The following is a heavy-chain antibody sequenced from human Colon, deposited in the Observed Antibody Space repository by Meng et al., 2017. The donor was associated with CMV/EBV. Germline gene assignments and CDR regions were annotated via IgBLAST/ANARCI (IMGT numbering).Heavy chain of an antibody. D-gene: IGHD3-10*01. CDR1: RLSMSQFW. V-gene: IGHV3-7*01. CDR2: IKQDGSDQ. Sequence: GESLKISCVDSRLSMSQFWMSWVRQAPGKGLEWVANIKQDGSDQNYVDSVKGRFTISRDNAKNSLYLQMNSLRVEDTAVYYCARWGFSGMFRASGRQAADWLDPWGRGTLVTVSS. J-gene: IGHJ5*02. CDR3: ARWGFSGMFRASGRQAADWLDP.